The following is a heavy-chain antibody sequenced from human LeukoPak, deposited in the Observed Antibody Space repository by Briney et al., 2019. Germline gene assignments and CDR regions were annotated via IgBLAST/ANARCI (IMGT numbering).Heavy chain of an antibody. Sequence: TGGSLRLSCAASGFTFSSYAMTWVRQAPGKGLEWVSGIGYGNNYTYYADSVKGRFTISRDNSMNTLYLQMNSLGAEDTAVYYCAKALGTNCYTPIDYWGQGTLVTVSS. V-gene: IGHV3-23*01. CDR3: AKALGTNCYTPIDY. CDR2: IGYGNNYT. D-gene: IGHD2-2*02. CDR1: GFTFSSYA. J-gene: IGHJ4*02.